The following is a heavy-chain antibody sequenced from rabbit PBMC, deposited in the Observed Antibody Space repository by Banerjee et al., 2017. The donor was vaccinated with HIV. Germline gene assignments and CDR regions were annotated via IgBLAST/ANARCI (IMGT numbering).Heavy chain of an antibody. Sequence: QEQLEESGGDLVKPEGSLTLTCTASGFDFSSVAICWVRQAPGKGLEWIACIVGGSSGSTYYASWAKGRFTISKTSSTTVTLQMTSLTAADTATYFCARYYSYAYGGYAPFNLWGPGTLVTVS. V-gene: IGHV1S45*01. D-gene: IGHD6-1*01. J-gene: IGHJ4*01. CDR3: ARYYSYAYGGYAPFNL. CDR2: IVGGSSGST. CDR1: GFDFSSVA.